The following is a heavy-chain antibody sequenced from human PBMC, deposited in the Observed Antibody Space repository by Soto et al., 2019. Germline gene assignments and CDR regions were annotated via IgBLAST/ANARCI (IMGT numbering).Heavy chain of an antibody. CDR2: VKSKTDGGSS. J-gene: IGHJ4*01. V-gene: IGHV3-15*07. Sequence: GGSLRLSCVASGFPFSNAWINWVRQVPGKGLEWVGRVKSKTDGGSSDYAAAVKGRIAVSRDDSRNIVYLQMNSLKIEDTGVYYCTTDSRTSLPEIRFDYWGHGTQVTVSS. D-gene: IGHD2-8*01. CDR3: TTDSRTSLPEIRFDY. CDR1: GFPFSNAW.